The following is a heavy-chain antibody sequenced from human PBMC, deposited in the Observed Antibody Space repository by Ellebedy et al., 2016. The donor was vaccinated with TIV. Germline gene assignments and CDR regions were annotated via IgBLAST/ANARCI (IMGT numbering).Heavy chain of an antibody. CDR1: GGTFSSYA. J-gene: IGHJ6*02. D-gene: IGHD3-10*01. Sequence: SVKVSXXASGGTFSSYAISWVRQAPGQGLEWMGGIIPIFGTANYAQKFQGRVTITADESTSTAYMELSSLRSEDTAVYYCARGRSGSLKIALLGNYGMDVWGQGTTVTVSS. V-gene: IGHV1-69*13. CDR2: IIPIFGTA. CDR3: ARGRSGSLKIALLGNYGMDV.